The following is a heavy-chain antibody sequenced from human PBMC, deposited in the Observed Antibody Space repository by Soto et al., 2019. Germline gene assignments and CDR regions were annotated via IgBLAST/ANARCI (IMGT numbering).Heavy chain of an antibody. CDR2: INPSGGST. CDR3: ARDRRNYDSSGYSNAFDI. CDR1: GYTFTSYY. J-gene: IGHJ3*02. V-gene: IGHV1-46*01. D-gene: IGHD3-22*01. Sequence: GSVKVSCKASGYTFTSYYIHWVRQAPAQGVEWMGIINPSGGSTSYAQKFQGRATMTRDTSTSTVYMELSSLRSEDTAVYYCARDRRNYDSSGYSNAFDIWGQGTMVTVSS.